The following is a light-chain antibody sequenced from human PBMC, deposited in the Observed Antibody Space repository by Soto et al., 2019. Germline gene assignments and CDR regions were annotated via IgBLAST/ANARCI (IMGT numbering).Light chain of an antibody. Sequence: EIVLTQSPGTLSLSPAERATLSCRASQSVTASYLAWYHHKPGQAPRLLIYGASSRATGIPDRFSGSGSGTDFTLTISRLEPEDFAVYYCQQYGSSITFGQGTRLEIK. CDR3: QQYGSSIT. CDR1: QSVTASY. J-gene: IGKJ5*01. V-gene: IGKV3-20*01. CDR2: GAS.